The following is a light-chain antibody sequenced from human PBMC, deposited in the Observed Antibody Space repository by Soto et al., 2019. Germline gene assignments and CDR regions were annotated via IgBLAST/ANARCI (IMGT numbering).Light chain of an antibody. CDR2: DVS. CDR3: SSYTTSNTRQIV. J-gene: IGLJ1*01. V-gene: IGLV2-14*01. CDR1: SSDVGGYNY. Sequence: QSVLTQPASVSGSPGQSITISCTGTSSDVGGYNYVSWYQQHPGKAPKFMIYDVSNRPSGVSNRFSGSKSGNTACLTISGLQAEDEADYYCSSYTTSNTRQIVFGTGTKVTVL.